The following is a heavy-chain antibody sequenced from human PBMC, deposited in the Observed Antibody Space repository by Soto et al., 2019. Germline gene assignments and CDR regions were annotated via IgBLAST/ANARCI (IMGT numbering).Heavy chain of an antibody. J-gene: IGHJ4*02. V-gene: IGHV4-30-2*01. Sequence: SETLSLTCAVSCGSISSGGYSWSWIRQPPGKGLEWIGYIYHSGSTYYNPSLKSRVTISVDRSKNQFSLKLSSVTAADTAVYYCARSAGWSSRTPPHFDYWGQGTLVTVSS. CDR3: ARSAGWSSRTPPHFDY. D-gene: IGHD6-13*01. CDR2: IYHSGST. CDR1: CGSISSGGYS.